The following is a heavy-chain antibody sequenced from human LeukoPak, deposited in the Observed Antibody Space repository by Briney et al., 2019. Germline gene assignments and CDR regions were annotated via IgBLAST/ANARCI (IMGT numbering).Heavy chain of an antibody. Sequence: ASETLSLTCTVSGGSVSITSYFWGWIRQLPGRGLEWIGSVYYSGSTSYNPSLKSRVAISVDTSKNQCSLHLSSVTAADTAVYYCARDGGFGRYCNNGVCYTVFLDYWGKGTLITVSS. J-gene: IGHJ4*02. CDR2: VYYSGST. V-gene: IGHV4-39*07. CDR3: ARDGGFGRYCNNGVCYTVFLDY. D-gene: IGHD2-8*01. CDR1: GGSVSITSYF.